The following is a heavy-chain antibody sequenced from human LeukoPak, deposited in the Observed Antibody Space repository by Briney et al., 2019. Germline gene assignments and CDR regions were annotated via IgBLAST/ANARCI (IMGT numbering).Heavy chain of an antibody. CDR1: GFTFSSYS. J-gene: IGHJ4*02. CDR3: AKEAIFGVVTYDY. Sequence: PGGSLRLSCAASGFTFSSYSMNWVRQAPGKGLEWVSSISSSSSYIYYADSVKGRFTISRDNAKNSLYLQMNSLRAEDTAVYYCAKEAIFGVVTYDYWGQGTLVTVSS. D-gene: IGHD3-3*01. CDR2: ISSSSSYI. V-gene: IGHV3-21*04.